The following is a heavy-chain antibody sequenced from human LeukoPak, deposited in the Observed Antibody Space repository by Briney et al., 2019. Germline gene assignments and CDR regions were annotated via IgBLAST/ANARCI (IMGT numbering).Heavy chain of an antibody. V-gene: IGHV3-30*02. CDR3: AKARDFYYMDV. CDR2: IRYDATNK. J-gene: IGHJ6*03. CDR1: GFTFSSYG. Sequence: PGGSLRLSCAASGFTFSSYGMHWVRQAPGKGLEWVAFIRYDATNKYYADSVKGRFTISRDNSKNTLYLQMNSLRADDTAVYYCAKARDFYYMDVWGKGTTVTVSS.